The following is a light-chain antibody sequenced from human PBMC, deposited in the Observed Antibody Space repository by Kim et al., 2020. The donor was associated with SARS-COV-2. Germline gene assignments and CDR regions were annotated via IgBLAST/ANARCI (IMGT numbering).Light chain of an antibody. Sequence: DIQLTQSPSSLSASVGDRVTITCRASQDIKNYLAWFQQKPGKPPKSLIYAASSLQSGVPSKFSGRGFGTDFTLTISSLQPEDFATYYCQHYNSYPYTFGQGTKLEI. V-gene: IGKV1-16*02. CDR2: AAS. J-gene: IGKJ2*01. CDR1: QDIKNY. CDR3: QHYNSYPYT.